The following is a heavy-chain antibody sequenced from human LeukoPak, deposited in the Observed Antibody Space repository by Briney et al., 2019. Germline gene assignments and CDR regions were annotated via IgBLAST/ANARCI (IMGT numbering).Heavy chain of an antibody. J-gene: IGHJ4*02. CDR2: IYYSGST. V-gene: IGHV4-59*01. CDR3: ARVRIGFDY. Sequence: ASETLSLTCAVSGGSISSYYWSWIRQPPGKGLEWIGYIYYSGSTNYNPSLKSRVTISVDKSKNQFSLKLSSVTAADTAVYYCARVRIGFDYWGQGTPVTVSS. D-gene: IGHD2-15*01. CDR1: GGSISSYY.